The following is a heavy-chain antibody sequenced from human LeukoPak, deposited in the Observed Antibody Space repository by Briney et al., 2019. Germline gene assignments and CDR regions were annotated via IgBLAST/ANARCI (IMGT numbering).Heavy chain of an antibody. V-gene: IGHV1-69*13. CDR1: GGTFSSYA. CDR2: IIPIFGTA. Sequence: GASVKVSCKDSGGTFSSYAISWVRQAPGQGLEWMGGIIPIFGTANYARKFQGRVTITADESTSTAYMELSSLRSEDTAVYYCASNYYDSSGYHNYFDYWGQGTLVTVSS. J-gene: IGHJ4*02. CDR3: ASNYYDSSGYHNYFDY. D-gene: IGHD3-22*01.